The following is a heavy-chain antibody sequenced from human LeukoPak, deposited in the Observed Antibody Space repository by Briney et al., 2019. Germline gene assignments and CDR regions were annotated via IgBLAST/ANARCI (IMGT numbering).Heavy chain of an antibody. D-gene: IGHD3-22*01. CDR3: AKDRRWDYYDSSGYYYPADY. CDR2: ISGSSTYI. CDR1: GFTLNSYT. J-gene: IGHJ4*02. Sequence: GGSLRLSCAASGFTLNSYTMNWVRQAPGRGLEWVSSISGSSTYIYYADSLKGRFTISRDNAKNSLYLQMNSLRAEDTAVYYCAKDRRWDYYDSSGYYYPADYWGQGTLVTVSS. V-gene: IGHV3-21*01.